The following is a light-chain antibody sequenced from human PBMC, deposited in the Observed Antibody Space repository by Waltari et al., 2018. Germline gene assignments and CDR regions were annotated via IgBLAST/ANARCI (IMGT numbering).Light chain of an antibody. Sequence: QTVVTQEPSLSVSPGGTVTLTCALSSGSVSSTSYVSWYQQSPGQTPRTLVYKGNIRASGVPVCFSGSILWKEAALTITGAQADDESDYYCLFYLGGGIWVFGGGTKLTVL. V-gene: IGLV8-61*02. CDR3: LFYLGGGIWV. CDR2: KGN. J-gene: IGLJ3*02. CDR1: SGSVSSTSY.